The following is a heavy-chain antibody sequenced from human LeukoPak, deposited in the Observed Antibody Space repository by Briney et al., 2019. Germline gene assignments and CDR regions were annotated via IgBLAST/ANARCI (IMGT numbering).Heavy chain of an antibody. V-gene: IGHV3-23*01. CDR2: VNADGGNT. Sequence: GGSLRLSCAASGFTFNNYRMSWVRQAPGKGLEWVSTVNADGGNTYYADSVKGRFTISRDNSKSTLILQMNSLRVEDTALYYCTKRVKYGGTWDHFADWGQGTLVTVSS. J-gene: IGHJ4*02. CDR3: TKRVKYGGTWDHFAD. D-gene: IGHD1-26*01. CDR1: GFTFNNYR.